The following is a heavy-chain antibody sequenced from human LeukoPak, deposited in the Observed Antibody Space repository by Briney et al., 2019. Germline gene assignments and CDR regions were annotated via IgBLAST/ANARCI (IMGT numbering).Heavy chain of an antibody. D-gene: IGHD3-16*01. V-gene: IGHV1-69*13. J-gene: IGHJ6*02. CDR3: TARSCGAGACSSSFYYYYGLHF. CDR2: IIPIFGTA. Sequence: SVKVSCKASGDSISKFAVSWVRQAPGQGLQWMGGIIPIFGTADYAQKFQGRVTITADEATSTTYMELSSLKSEDTAIYYCTARSCGAGACSSSFYYYYGLHFWGQGTTVSVSS. CDR1: GDSISKFA.